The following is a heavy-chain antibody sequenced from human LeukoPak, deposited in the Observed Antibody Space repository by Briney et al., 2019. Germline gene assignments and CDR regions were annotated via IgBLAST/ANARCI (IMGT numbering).Heavy chain of an antibody. D-gene: IGHD3-22*01. CDR2: IYYSGST. V-gene: IGHV4-59*01. Sequence: SKTLSLTCTVSGGSISSYYWSWIRQPPGKGLEWIGYIYYSGSTNYNPSLKSRVTISVDTSKNQFSLKLSSVTAADTAVYYCAREVPITMIVSWGQGTLVTVSS. J-gene: IGHJ4*02. CDR1: GGSISSYY. CDR3: AREVPITMIVS.